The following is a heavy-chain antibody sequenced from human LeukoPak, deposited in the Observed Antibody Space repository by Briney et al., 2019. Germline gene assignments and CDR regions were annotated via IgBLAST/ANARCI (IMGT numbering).Heavy chain of an antibody. CDR2: IIPIFGTA. D-gene: IGHD2-2*02. J-gene: IGHJ4*02. Sequence: VASVKVSCKASGGTFSSYAISWVRQAPGQGLEWMGGIIPIFGTANYAQKFQGRVTMTTDTSTSTAYMELRSLRSDDTAVYYCARDHCSSTSCYSDYWGQGTLVTVSS. CDR1: GGTFSSYA. V-gene: IGHV1-69*05. CDR3: ARDHCSSTSCYSDY.